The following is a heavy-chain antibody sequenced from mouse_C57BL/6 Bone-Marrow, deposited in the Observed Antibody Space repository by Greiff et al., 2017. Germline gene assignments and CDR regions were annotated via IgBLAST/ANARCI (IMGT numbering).Heavy chain of an antibody. V-gene: IGHV1-9*01. CDR1: GYTFPGYW. D-gene: IGHD3-2*02. CDR2: ILPGSGST. Sequence: VKLQESGAELMKPGASVKLSCKATGYTFPGYWIEWVKQRPGHGLEWIGEILPGSGSTNYNEKFKGKATFTVDTSSNTAYMQLSSLTTEDSAIYYCARVGSSGGYFDYWGQGTTLTVSS. J-gene: IGHJ2*01. CDR3: ARVGSSGGYFDY.